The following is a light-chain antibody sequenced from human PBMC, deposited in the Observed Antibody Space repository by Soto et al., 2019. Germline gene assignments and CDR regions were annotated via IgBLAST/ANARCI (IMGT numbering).Light chain of an antibody. CDR3: AASDASLSGPV. CDR2: RND. J-gene: IGLJ3*02. V-gene: IGLV1-47*01. Sequence: QPVLTQPPSASGTPGQRVTISCSGSSSNIGSNYVYWYQQLPGTAPKLLIYRNDQRPSGVPDRFSGSTSGTSASLAISGLRSEDEADYYCAASDASLSGPVFGGGTKLTVL. CDR1: SSNIGSNY.